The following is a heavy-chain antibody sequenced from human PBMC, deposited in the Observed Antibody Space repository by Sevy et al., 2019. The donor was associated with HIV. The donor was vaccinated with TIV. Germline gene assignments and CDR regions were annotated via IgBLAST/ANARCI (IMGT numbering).Heavy chain of an antibody. CDR2: IKQDGSEK. CDR1: GFSFSWYW. Sequence: GGSLRLSCAASGFSFSWYWMTWVRQTPEKGLEWVANIKQDGSEKNYVDSVKGRFTISRDNAKNSLYLQMNSLRAEDTAVYYCARGGSTGLDYWGQGTLVTVSS. J-gene: IGHJ4*02. D-gene: IGHD3-16*01. V-gene: IGHV3-7*01. CDR3: ARGGSTGLDY.